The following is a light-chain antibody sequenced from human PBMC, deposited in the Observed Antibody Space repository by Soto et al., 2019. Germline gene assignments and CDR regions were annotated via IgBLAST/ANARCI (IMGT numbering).Light chain of an antibody. CDR2: GAS. CDR3: QHYVTSLTT. V-gene: IGKV3-20*01. Sequence: EIVLTQSPGTLSLSPGERATLSCGASQSVTSNYLAWYQQKPGQAPRLLIFGASSRVKGLPARFIGSGSGTDFTLTISRLEPEDFAVYYCQHYVTSLTTFGQGNKVEV. CDR1: QSVTSNY. J-gene: IGKJ1*01.